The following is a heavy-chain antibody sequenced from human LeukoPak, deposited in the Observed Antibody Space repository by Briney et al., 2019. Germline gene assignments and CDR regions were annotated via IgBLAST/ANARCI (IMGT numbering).Heavy chain of an antibody. Sequence: PSETLSLTCAVSGVSISSGNWWTWVRQSPGKGLEWIGRIYTSGSTNYNPSLRSRVTISVDTSKNHFSLKLSSVTAADTAVYYCARNRDGYNSFDYWGQGTLVTVSS. CDR3: ARNRDGYNSFDY. D-gene: IGHD5-24*01. V-gene: IGHV4-4*02. J-gene: IGHJ4*02. CDR2: IYTSGST. CDR1: GVSISSGNW.